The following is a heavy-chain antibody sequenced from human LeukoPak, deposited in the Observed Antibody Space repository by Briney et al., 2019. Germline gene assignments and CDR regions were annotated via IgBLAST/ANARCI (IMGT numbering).Heavy chain of an antibody. CDR2: INHSGST. CDR3: ASWEGGSYGFDY. V-gene: IGHV4-34*01. D-gene: IGHD1-26*01. J-gene: IGHJ4*02. Sequence: PSETLSLTCAVYGGSFSGYYWSWIPQPPGKGLEWIGEINHSGSTNYNPSLKSRVTISVDTSKNQFSLKLSSVTAADTAVYYCASWEGGSYGFDYWGQGTLVTVSS. CDR1: GGSFSGYY.